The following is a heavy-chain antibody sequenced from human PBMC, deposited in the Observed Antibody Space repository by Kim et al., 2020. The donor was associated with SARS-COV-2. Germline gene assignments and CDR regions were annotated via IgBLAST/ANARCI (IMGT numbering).Heavy chain of an antibody. V-gene: IGHV3-15*01. Sequence: PVNGRFTISRDDSKNTLYLQMNSPKTEDTAVYYCTTDRVGAWDNYHGMDVWGQGTTVTVSS. D-gene: IGHD1-26*01. J-gene: IGHJ6*02. CDR3: TTDRVGAWDNYHGMDV.